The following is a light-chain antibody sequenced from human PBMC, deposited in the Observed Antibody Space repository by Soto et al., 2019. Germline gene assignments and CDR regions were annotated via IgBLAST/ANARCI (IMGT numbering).Light chain of an antibody. V-gene: IGKV3-15*01. J-gene: IGKJ4*01. Sequence: EVVMTQSPATVSVFPGEGVTLSCRASQTISTDLAWYQQKPGQAPRLLIHGASTRATGVPDRFSGGGSGTEFTLTISSLQSEDFAFYYCQQNNKWPPVTFGGGTKVEIK. CDR2: GAS. CDR1: QTISTD. CDR3: QQNNKWPPVT.